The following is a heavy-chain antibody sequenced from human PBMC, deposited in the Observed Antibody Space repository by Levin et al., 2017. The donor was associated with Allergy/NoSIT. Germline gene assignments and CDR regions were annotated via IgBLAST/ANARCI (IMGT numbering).Heavy chain of an antibody. Sequence: GESLKISCAASGFTFSSYAMSWVRQAPGKGLEWVSAISGSGGSTYYADSVKGRFTISRDNSKNTLYLQMNSLRAEDTAVYYCAKGPYYYVSGSYYNVDYWGQGTLVTVSS. V-gene: IGHV3-23*01. D-gene: IGHD3-10*01. CDR2: ISGSGGST. CDR3: AKGPYYYVSGSYYNVDY. CDR1: GFTFSSYA. J-gene: IGHJ4*02.